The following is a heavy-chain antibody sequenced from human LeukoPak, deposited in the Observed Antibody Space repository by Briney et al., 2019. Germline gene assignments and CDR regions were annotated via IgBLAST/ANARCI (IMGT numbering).Heavy chain of an antibody. Sequence: GGSLRLSCAVSGFTVSSNYMSWVRQAPGKGLEWVAFIRYDGSNKYYADSVKGRFTISRDNSKNTLYLQMNSLRAEDTAVYYCARDRKLAVGATGLALYYYYYYGMDVWGQGTTVTVSS. CDR1: GFTVSSNY. CDR3: ARDRKLAVGATGLALYYYYYYGMDV. V-gene: IGHV3-30*02. CDR2: IRYDGSNK. J-gene: IGHJ6*02. D-gene: IGHD1-26*01.